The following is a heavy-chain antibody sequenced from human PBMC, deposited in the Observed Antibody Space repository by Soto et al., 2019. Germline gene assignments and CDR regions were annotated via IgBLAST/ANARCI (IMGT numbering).Heavy chain of an antibody. J-gene: IGHJ6*02. CDR2: IYSGGST. V-gene: IGHV3-66*01. Sequence: PGGSLRLSCAASGVTVSSNYKSWVRQAPGKGLEWVSVIYSGGSTYYADSVKGRFTISRDNAKNSLYLQMNSLRAEDTAVYYCARTYYYGSGSFYGMDVWGQGTTVTVSS. CDR1: GVTVSSNY. D-gene: IGHD3-10*01. CDR3: ARTYYYGSGSFYGMDV.